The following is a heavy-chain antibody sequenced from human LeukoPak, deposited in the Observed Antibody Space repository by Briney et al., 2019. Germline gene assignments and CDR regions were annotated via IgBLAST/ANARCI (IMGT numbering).Heavy chain of an antibody. J-gene: IGHJ6*02. D-gene: IGHD6-19*01. CDR3: AGTSSGPERRGMDV. Sequence: GGSLRLSCVASGFPFSSYWMTWVRQAPGKGLEWVANIKQDGSKKSYVDSVKGRFTISRDNAKNSLYLQMNSLRAEDTAVYYCAGTSSGPERRGMDVWGQGTTVTVSS. CDR1: GFPFSSYW. V-gene: IGHV3-7*01. CDR2: IKQDGSKK.